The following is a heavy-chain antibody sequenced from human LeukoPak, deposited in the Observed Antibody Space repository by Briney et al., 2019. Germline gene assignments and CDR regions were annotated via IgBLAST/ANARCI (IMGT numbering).Heavy chain of an antibody. CDR2: ISGSGGST. D-gene: IGHD6-13*01. CDR1: GFTFSSYA. Sequence: PGGSLRLSCAASGFTFSSYAMSWVRQAPGKGLEWVSAISGSGGSTYYADSVKGRFTLSRDNSKSTLYLQMNSLRAEDTAVYFCGRGSNWYMIDYWGQGTLVTVSS. CDR3: GRGSNWYMIDY. V-gene: IGHV3-23*01. J-gene: IGHJ4*02.